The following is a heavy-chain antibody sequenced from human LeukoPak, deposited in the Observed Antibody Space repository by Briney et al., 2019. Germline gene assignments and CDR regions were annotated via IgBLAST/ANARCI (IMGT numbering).Heavy chain of an antibody. D-gene: IGHD3-22*01. CDR3: VSFGYYYDSSGYFDY. J-gene: IGHJ4*02. Sequence: GGSPRLSCAASGFTFSSYEMNWARQAPGKGLEWVGLIKNKLDGGTTEYSAPVKGRFSISSDDSENTLYLQMNSLRAEDTAVYYCVSFGYYYDSSGYFDYWGQGTLVTVSS. V-gene: IGHV3-15*01. CDR2: IKNKLDGGTT. CDR1: GFTFSSYE.